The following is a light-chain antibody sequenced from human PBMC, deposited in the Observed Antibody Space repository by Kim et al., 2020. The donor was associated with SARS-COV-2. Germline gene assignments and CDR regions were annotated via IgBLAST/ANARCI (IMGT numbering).Light chain of an antibody. CDR1: SSDVGAYNY. CDR2: EVT. J-gene: IGLJ3*02. CDR3: SSYAGSNKLL. Sequence: QSALTQPPSASGSPGQSVTISCTGTSSDVGAYNYVSWYQQHPGKAPKLMIYEVTKRPSGVPDRFSGSKSGNTASLTVSGLQAEDEADYYCSSYAGSNKLLFGGGTQLTVL. V-gene: IGLV2-8*01.